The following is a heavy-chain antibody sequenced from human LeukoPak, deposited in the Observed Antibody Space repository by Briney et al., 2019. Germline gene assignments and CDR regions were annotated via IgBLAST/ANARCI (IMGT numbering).Heavy chain of an antibody. D-gene: IGHD4-17*01. CDR3: AKFHAVTIGPVAIDY. CDR2: ISGSGGST. V-gene: IGHV3-23*01. Sequence: PGGSLRLSCAASGFTFSSYALSWVRQAAGKGLEWVSAISGSGGSTYYADSVKGRFTISRDNSKNTLYLQMNSLRAEDTAVYYCAKFHAVTIGPVAIDYWGQGTLVTVSS. J-gene: IGHJ4*02. CDR1: GFTFSSYA.